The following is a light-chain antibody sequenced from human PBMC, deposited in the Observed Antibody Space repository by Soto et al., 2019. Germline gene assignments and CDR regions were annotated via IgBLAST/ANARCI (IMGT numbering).Light chain of an antibody. V-gene: IGLV1-40*01. J-gene: IGLJ1*01. CDR3: ATWDDSLNGFYV. Sequence: QSVLTQAGWVSGAPGQRFRICCTGSTWNIGAGYDVHSYQQLPGTAPKLLIYGNSNRPSGVPDRFSGSKSGTSASLAISGLRSDDEADYSCATWDDSLNGFYVFGTGTKVTVL. CDR1: TWNIGAGYD. CDR2: GNS.